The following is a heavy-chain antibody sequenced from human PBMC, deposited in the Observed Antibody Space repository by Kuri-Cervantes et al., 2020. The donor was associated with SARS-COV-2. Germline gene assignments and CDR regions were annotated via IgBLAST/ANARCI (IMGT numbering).Heavy chain of an antibody. CDR3: ARGDYDFWSGPRGWFDP. Sequence: GSLRLSCTASGFTFSDYYMTWIRQAPGKGLEWISYISTSGSTTYYADSVKGRFTISRDNAKNSLYLQMNSLRAEDTAVYYCARGDYDFWSGPRGWFDPWGQGTLVTVSS. D-gene: IGHD3-3*01. CDR1: GFTFSDYY. J-gene: IGHJ5*02. V-gene: IGHV3-11*04. CDR2: ISTSGSTT.